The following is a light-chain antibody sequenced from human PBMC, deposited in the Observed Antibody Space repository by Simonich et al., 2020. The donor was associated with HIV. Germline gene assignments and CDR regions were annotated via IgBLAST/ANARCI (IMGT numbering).Light chain of an antibody. J-gene: IGKJ2*01. CDR2: WAS. Sequence: DIVMTQSPDSLAVSLGERATINCKSSQSVSYSSNNKNYLAWYQQKPGQPPKLLIYWASTREYGVPDRFSGSGSGTDFTLTISSLQAEDLAVYYCQQYYDTPYTFGQGTKLEIK. CDR3: QQYYDTPYT. V-gene: IGKV4-1*01. CDR1: QSVSYSSNNKNY.